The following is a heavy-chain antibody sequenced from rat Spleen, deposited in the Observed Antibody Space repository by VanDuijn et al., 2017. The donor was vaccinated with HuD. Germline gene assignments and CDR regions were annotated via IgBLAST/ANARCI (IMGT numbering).Heavy chain of an antibody. CDR1: GFTFSNYD. D-gene: IGHD1-2*01. Sequence: EVQLVESGGGLVQPGRSLKLSCEASGFTFSNYDMAWVRQAPTKGLEWIASISTGGDNTYYRDSGKGRFPITRDNAKNTQYLQMDSLRSEDTATYYCARDYSNYFPYWYFDFWGPGTMVTVSS. J-gene: IGHJ1*01. V-gene: IGHV5S13*01. CDR3: ARDYSNYFPYWYFDF. CDR2: ISTGGDNT.